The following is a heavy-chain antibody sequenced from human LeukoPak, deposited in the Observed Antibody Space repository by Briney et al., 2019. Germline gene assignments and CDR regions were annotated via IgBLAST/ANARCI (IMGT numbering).Heavy chain of an antibody. CDR2: LYSGGSA. Sequence: PGRSLRLSCAASGFIVSSNYMNWVRQAPGKGLEWIAVLYSGGSAYYADSVKGRFTISRDNSKNTLYLQIYSLRAEDTAIYYCARDSETETGWYYYGMDVWGQGTTVTVSS. D-gene: IGHD1-1*01. J-gene: IGHJ6*02. CDR3: ARDSETETGWYYYGMDV. CDR1: GFIVSSNY. V-gene: IGHV3-53*01.